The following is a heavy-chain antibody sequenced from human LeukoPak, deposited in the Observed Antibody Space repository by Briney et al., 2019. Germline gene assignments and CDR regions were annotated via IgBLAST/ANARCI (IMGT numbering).Heavy chain of an antibody. CDR2: IWYDGSNK. D-gene: IGHD3-3*01. CDR3: AKDGGLDYDFWSGYHRTAYYFDY. J-gene: IGHJ4*02. Sequence: GRSLRLSCAASGFTFSSYGMHLVRQAPGEGLEWVAVIWYDGSNKYYADSVKGRFTISRDNSKNTLYLQMNSLRAEDTAVYYCAKDGGLDYDFWSGYHRTAYYFDYWGQGTLVTVSS. CDR1: GFTFSSYG. V-gene: IGHV3-33*06.